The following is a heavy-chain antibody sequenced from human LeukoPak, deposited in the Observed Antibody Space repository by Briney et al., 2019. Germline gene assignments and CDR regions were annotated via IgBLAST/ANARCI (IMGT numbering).Heavy chain of an antibody. Sequence: SLKVSCKASGGTFSSYAISWVRQAPGQGLEWMGGIIPIFGTANYAQKFQGRVTITADESTSTAYMELSSLRSEDTAVYYCARGVVVPSDAFDIWGQGTMVTVSS. CDR1: GGTFSSYA. D-gene: IGHD2-2*01. CDR2: IIPIFGTA. CDR3: ARGVVVPSDAFDI. J-gene: IGHJ3*02. V-gene: IGHV1-69*01.